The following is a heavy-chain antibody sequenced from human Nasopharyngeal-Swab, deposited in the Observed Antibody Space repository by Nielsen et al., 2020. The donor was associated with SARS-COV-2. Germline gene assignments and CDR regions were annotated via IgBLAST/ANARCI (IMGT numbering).Heavy chain of an antibody. Sequence: WIRQSPGKGLEWVSAIRGSGITTYYADSVKGRFTISRDNSKNTVYLQMDSLRAEDAAIYYCAKDMAAGYFFDFWGQGTLVTVSS. J-gene: IGHJ4*02. V-gene: IGHV3-23*01. D-gene: IGHD6-13*01. CDR3: AKDMAAGYFFDF. CDR2: IRGSGITT.